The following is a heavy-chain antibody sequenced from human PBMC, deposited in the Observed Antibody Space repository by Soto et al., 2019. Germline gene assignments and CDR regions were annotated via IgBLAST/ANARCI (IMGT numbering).Heavy chain of an antibody. J-gene: IGHJ5*02. CDR2: IYFTGST. D-gene: IGHD1-7*01. V-gene: IGHV4-31*03. Sequence: ASETLSLTCTVSGDSISGGIYYWTWVRQHAGKGLEWIGHIYFTGSTYYNPSLRSRVAISVDTSKNQFSLNLSSVTAADTAVYYCARGTDITGTGPWGQGTLVTSPQ. CDR1: GDSISGGIYY. CDR3: ARGTDITGTGP.